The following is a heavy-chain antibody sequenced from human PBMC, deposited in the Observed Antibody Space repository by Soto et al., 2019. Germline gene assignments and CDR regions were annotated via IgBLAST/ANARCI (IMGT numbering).Heavy chain of an antibody. V-gene: IGHV4-31*03. CDR3: ASGHDAYKVRY. Sequence: QVQLQESGPGLVKPSQTLSLTCTVSGGSISSGGTGSYWTWIRQLPGKGLEWIGYIYYTGNTYYTPSPKSRPTISIDTTENQFSLKLTPVTAADTAVYFCASGHDAYKVRYWGQGTLVTVSS. CDR2: IYYTGNT. J-gene: IGHJ4*02. D-gene: IGHD1-1*01. CDR1: GGSISSGGTGSY.